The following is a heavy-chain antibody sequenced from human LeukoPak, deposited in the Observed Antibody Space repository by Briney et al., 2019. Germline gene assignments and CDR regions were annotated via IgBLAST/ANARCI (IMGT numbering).Heavy chain of an antibody. V-gene: IGHV4-39*07. CDR2: IYYSGST. J-gene: IGHJ6*03. D-gene: IGHD6-19*01. CDR3: ARDQSGWYGHYYYYMDV. CDR1: GDSIRSNTNY. Sequence: PSETLSLTCTVSGDSIRSNTNYWGWIRQPPGKGLEWIGSIYYSGSTYYNPSLKSRVTISVDTSKNQFSLKMRSVTAADTAVYYCARDQSGWYGHYYYYMDVWGKGTTVTVSS.